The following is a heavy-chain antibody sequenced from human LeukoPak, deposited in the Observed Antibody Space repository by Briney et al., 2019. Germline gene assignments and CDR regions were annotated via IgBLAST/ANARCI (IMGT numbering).Heavy chain of an antibody. Sequence: GGSLRLSCAASGFTFSSYAMSWVRQAPGKGLEWVSAISGSGGSTYYADSVKGRFTISRDNSKNTLYLQMNSLRAEDTAVYYCARVSGSSWLYNWFDPWGQGTLVTVSS. CDR3: ARVSGSSWLYNWFDP. J-gene: IGHJ5*02. CDR1: GFTFSSYA. CDR2: ISGSGGST. V-gene: IGHV3-23*01. D-gene: IGHD6-13*01.